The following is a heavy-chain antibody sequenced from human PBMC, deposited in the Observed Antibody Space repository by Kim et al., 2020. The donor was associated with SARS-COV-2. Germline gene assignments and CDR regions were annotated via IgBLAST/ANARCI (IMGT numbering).Heavy chain of an antibody. D-gene: IGHD5-12*01. Sequence: SQTLSLTCVISGDSVSSDSAAWNWIRQSPSRGLEWLGRTYYRSKWYYDYADSVKSRITINPDTSKNQFSLQLKSVTPEDTAMYYCARDHRYSIDYWGQGTLVTVSS. CDR3: ARDHRYSIDY. J-gene: IGHJ4*02. CDR2: TYYRSKWYY. V-gene: IGHV6-1*01. CDR1: GDSVSSDSAA.